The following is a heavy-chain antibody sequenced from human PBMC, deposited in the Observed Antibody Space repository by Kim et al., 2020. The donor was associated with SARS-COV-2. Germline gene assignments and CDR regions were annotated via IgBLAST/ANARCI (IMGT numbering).Heavy chain of an antibody. D-gene: IGHD2-15*01. J-gene: IGHJ6*02. CDR3: ARDLWVAATVGDVHYYYYGMDV. Sequence: GGSLRLSCAASGFTFSSYSMNWVRQAPGKGLEWVSSISSSSSYIYYADSVKGRFTISRDNAKNSLYLQMNSLRAEDTAVYYCARDLWVAATVGDVHYYYYGMDVWGQGTTVTVSS. CDR2: ISSSSSYI. CDR1: GFTFSSYS. V-gene: IGHV3-21*01.